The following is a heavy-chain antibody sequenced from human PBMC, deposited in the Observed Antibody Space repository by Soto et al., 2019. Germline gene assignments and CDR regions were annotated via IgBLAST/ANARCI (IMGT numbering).Heavy chain of an antibody. Sequence: GGSLRLSCAASGFRFDDYNIHWVRQAPGKGLEWVSLITWNGGNSHYADSVKGRFTISRDGTTESVSLQMTSLKREDTGLYFCARETLSYGSALDVWGQGTTVTVSS. CDR1: GFRFDDYN. J-gene: IGHJ6*02. D-gene: IGHD3-16*01. CDR2: ITWNGGNS. CDR3: ARETLSYGSALDV. V-gene: IGHV3-43*01.